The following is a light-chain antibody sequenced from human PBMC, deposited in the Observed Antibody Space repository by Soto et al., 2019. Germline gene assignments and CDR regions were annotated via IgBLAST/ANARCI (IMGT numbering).Light chain of an antibody. CDR2: AAS. CDR3: QQSYSNPLT. J-gene: IGKJ5*01. Sequence: DIQMTQSPSSLSASVEGRCIITCRASQSIRSYLNWYQQKPGQAPKLLXYAASSLQSGVPSRFSGSGSGTDFTLTISSLPPEDFEPYYCQQSYSNPLTFGQGTRLEIK. CDR1: QSIRSY. V-gene: IGKV1-39*01.